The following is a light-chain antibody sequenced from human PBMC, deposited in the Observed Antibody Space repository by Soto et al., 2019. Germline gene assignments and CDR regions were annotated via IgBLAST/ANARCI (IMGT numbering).Light chain of an antibody. Sequence: QSVLTQPPSASGSPGQSVTISCTGTSSDVGKYNSVSWYQQHPGKAPKLIIYEVNKRPSGVPDRFSGSKSGNTASLTVSGLQADDEADYFCSSSAINYNYVFGTGTKGTVL. V-gene: IGLV2-8*01. CDR1: SSDVGKYNS. CDR3: SSSAINYNYV. J-gene: IGLJ1*01. CDR2: EVN.